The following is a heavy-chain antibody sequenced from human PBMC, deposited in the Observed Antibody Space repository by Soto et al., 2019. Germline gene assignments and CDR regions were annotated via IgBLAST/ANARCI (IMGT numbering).Heavy chain of an antibody. Sequence: EVQLLNSGGGLVRPGWSLRLSCAASGFTFNTYPMSWVRQAPGKGLEWVSAISASGGSTYYADSVKGRFTISRDNSKNTVLLQMNSLRAEDTAVYYCAKLFSVGSTRRPMDYFNYWGQGTLVSVSS. V-gene: IGHV3-23*01. J-gene: IGHJ4*02. CDR3: AKLFSVGSTRRPMDYFNY. CDR2: ISASGGST. D-gene: IGHD2-2*01. CDR1: GFTFNTYP.